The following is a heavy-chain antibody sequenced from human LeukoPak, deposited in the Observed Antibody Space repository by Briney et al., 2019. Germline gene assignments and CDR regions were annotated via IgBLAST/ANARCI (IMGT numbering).Heavy chain of an antibody. Sequence: ASVKVSCKASGYTFTGYYIHWVRQAPGQGLEWMGWINPKSGGTDYAQKFQGRVTMTKDTSISTAYMELSGLRSDDTAVYYCARDCVFPTQCLYDDAFDIWGQGTMVTVSS. CDR2: INPKSGGT. V-gene: IGHV1-2*02. D-gene: IGHD2-8*01. J-gene: IGHJ3*02. CDR3: ARDCVFPTQCLYDDAFDI. CDR1: GYTFTGYY.